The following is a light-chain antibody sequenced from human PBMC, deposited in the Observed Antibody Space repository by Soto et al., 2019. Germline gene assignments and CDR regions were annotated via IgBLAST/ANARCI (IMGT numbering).Light chain of an antibody. V-gene: IGKV4-1*01. CDR3: QQYYSRPRT. CDR1: QTIFYTYNSENC. J-gene: IGKJ1*01. Sequence: EIVLTQSPDPLAVPLGEGATINCKSSQTIFYTYNSENCLAWYQQKPGQPPRLLIYSASTRESGVPDRFSASGSETDFTLSISSLHTEDVAVYHCQQYYSRPRTFGQGTKVEI. CDR2: SAS.